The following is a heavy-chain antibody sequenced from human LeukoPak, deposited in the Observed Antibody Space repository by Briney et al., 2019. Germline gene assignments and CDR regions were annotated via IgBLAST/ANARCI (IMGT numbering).Heavy chain of an antibody. D-gene: IGHD3-10*01. CDR1: GGSISSGSSY. Sequence: SETLSLTCTVSGGSISSGSSYWSWIRQPAGKGLEWIGRIYTSGSTNYNPSLKSRVTISVDTSKNQFSLKLSSVTAADTAVYYCARVTESYGSGRRHNYYYYYMDVWGKGTTVTISS. J-gene: IGHJ6*03. V-gene: IGHV4-61*02. CDR2: IYTSGST. CDR3: ARVTESYGSGRRHNYYYYYMDV.